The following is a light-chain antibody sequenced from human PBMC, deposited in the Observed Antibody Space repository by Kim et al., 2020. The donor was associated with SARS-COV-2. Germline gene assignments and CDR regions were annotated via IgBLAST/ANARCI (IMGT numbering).Light chain of an antibody. CDR2: HDA. CDR3: QVWDSGTVV. J-gene: IGLJ2*01. V-gene: IGLV3-1*01. Sequence: VSPGHPATITCSGDKLGDKYSCWYQQRPGQSPVLVIYHDAKRPSGIPERFSASNAGNTATLTISETQAMDEADYYCQVWDSGTVVFGGGTKLTVL. CDR1: KLGDKY.